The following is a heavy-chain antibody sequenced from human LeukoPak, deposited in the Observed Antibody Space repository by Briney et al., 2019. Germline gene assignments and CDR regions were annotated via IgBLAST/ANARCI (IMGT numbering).Heavy chain of an antibody. Sequence: GGSLRLSCAASGFTFSTYAMTWVRQAPGKGLEWVSGISAGGDRTYYTDSVKGRFTISRDNSKNTLYLQMNSLRAEDTAVYYCAREGLDYYDSSGYDYFDCWGQGTLVTVSS. CDR2: ISAGGDRT. CDR1: GFTFSTYA. J-gene: IGHJ4*02. CDR3: AREGLDYYDSSGYDYFDC. V-gene: IGHV3-23*01. D-gene: IGHD3-22*01.